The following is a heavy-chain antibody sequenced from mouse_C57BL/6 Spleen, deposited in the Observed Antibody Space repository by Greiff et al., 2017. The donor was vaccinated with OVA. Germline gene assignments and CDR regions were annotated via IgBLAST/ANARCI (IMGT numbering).Heavy chain of an antibody. CDR1: GYTFTSYW. Sequence: VQLQQPGAELVRPGSSVKLSCKASGYTFTSYWMHWVKQRPIQGLEWIGNIDPSDSETHYNQKFKDKATLTVDKSSSTAYMQLSSLTSEDSAVYDSARSGYDNYYAMDYWGQGTSVTVSS. J-gene: IGHJ4*01. D-gene: IGHD2-3*01. V-gene: IGHV1-52*01. CDR3: ARSGYDNYYAMDY. CDR2: IDPSDSET.